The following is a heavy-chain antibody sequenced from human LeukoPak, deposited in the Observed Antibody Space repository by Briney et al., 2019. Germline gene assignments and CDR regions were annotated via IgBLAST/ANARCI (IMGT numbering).Heavy chain of an antibody. J-gene: IGHJ5*01. CDR1: GGSISSYY. Sequence: SETLSLTCTVSGGSISSYYWSWIRQPPGKGLEWIGYIYYSGSTNYNPSLKSRVTISVDTSKNQFSLKLSSVTAADTAVYYCARVGRSWNWGNWFGSWGQGTLVTVSS. D-gene: IGHD1-7*01. CDR3: ARVGRSWNWGNWFGS. CDR2: IYYSGST. V-gene: IGHV4-59*01.